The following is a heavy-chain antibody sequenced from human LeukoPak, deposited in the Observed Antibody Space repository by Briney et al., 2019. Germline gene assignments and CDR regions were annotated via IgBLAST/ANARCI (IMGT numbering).Heavy chain of an antibody. J-gene: IGHJ4*02. CDR1: GGSFSSSSYY. CDR2: VYYSGST. D-gene: IGHD1-26*01. Sequence: SETLSLTCTVSGGSFSSSSYYWGWIRQPPGKGLEWIVSVYYSGSTYYNPSLKSRVTISVDTSKNQFSLKLSSVTAADTAVYYCARHRAVSVVGNFYFDYWGQGTLVTVSS. V-gene: IGHV4-39*01. CDR3: ARHRAVSVVGNFYFDY.